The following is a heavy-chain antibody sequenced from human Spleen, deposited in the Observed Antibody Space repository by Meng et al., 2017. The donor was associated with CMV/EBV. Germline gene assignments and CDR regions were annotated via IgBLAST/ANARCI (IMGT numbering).Heavy chain of an antibody. J-gene: IGHJ5*02. CDR3: AREGASYYDFWSGYWGPHPPNWFDP. D-gene: IGHD3-3*01. Sequence: ASVKVSCKASGYTFTDYYMHRVRQAPGQGLEWMAWINTNSGGKRYAQNFQGRVTMTRDTSISTAYMELSRLRSDDTAVYYCAREGASYYDFWSGYWGPHPPNWFDPWGQGTLVTVSS. CDR2: INTNSGGK. V-gene: IGHV1-2*02. CDR1: GYTFTDYY.